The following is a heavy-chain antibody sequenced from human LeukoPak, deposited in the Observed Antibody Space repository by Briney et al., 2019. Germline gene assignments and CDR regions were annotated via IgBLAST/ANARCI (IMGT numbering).Heavy chain of an antibody. CDR2: ISYGGSNE. D-gene: IGHD1-26*01. CDR3: ARDGAGGSYSVYYYGMDV. J-gene: IGHJ6*02. Sequence: GGSLRLSCAASGFTFSSYAMHWVRQAPGKGLEWVAVISYGGSNEYYADSVKGRFTISRDNSKNTLYLQMNSLRAEDTAVYYCARDGAGGSYSVYYYGMDVWGQGTTVTVSS. V-gene: IGHV3-30-3*01. CDR1: GFTFSSYA.